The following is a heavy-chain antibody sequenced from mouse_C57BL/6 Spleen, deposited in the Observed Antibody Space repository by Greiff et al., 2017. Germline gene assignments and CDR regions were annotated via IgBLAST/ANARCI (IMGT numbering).Heavy chain of an antibody. CDR2: ISDGGSYT. CDR3: ARGDDGYYFDY. D-gene: IGHD2-3*01. CDR1: GFTFSSYA. Sequence: EVNLMESGGGLVKPGGSLKLSCAASGFTFSSYAMSWVRQTPEKRLEWVATISDGGSYTYYPDNVKGRFTISRDNAKNNLYLQMSHLKSEDTAMYYCARGDDGYYFDYWGQGTTLTVSS. V-gene: IGHV5-4*03. J-gene: IGHJ2*01.